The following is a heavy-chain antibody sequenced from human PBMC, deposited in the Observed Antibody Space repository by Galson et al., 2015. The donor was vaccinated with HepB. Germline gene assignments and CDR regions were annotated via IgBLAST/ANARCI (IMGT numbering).Heavy chain of an antibody. CDR2: IWYDGSNK. CDR1: GFTFSSYG. D-gene: IGHD3-10*01. J-gene: IGHJ6*02. V-gene: IGHV3-33*01. CDR3: ARDKQFGELLYPYYYYGMDV. Sequence: SLRLSCAASGFTFSSYGMHWVRQAPGKGLEWVAVIWYDGSNKYYADSVKGRFTISRDNSKNTLYLQMSSLRAEDTAVYYCARDKQFGELLYPYYYYGMDVWGQGTTVTVSS.